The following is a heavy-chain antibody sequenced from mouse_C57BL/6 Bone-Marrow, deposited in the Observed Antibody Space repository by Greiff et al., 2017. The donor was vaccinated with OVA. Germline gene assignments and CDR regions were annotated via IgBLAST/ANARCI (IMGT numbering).Heavy chain of an antibody. D-gene: IGHD2-2*01. CDR3: ARGGYYDAMDY. Sequence: VLLVESGPGLVAPSQSLSITCTVSGFSLTSYGVDWVRQSPGKGLEWLGVIWGVGSTNYNSALKSRLSISKDNSKSQVFLKMNSLQTDDTAMYYGARGGYYDAMDYWGQGTSVTVSS. CDR1: GFSLTSYG. CDR2: IWGVGST. J-gene: IGHJ4*01. V-gene: IGHV2-6*01.